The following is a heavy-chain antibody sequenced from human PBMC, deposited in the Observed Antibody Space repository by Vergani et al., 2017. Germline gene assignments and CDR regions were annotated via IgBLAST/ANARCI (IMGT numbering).Heavy chain of an antibody. Sequence: QVQLQQWGAGLLKPSETLSLTCAVYGGSFSGYYWSWIRQPPGKGLEWIGYIYYSGSTNYNPSLKSRVTISVDTSKNQFSLKLSSVTAADTAVYYCARVAGRAFDIWGQGTMVTVSS. CDR3: ARVAGRAFDI. V-gene: IGHV4-34*11. J-gene: IGHJ3*02. CDR1: GGSFSGYY. CDR2: IYYSGST.